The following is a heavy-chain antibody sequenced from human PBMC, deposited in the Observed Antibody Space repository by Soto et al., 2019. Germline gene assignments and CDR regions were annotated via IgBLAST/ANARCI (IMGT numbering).Heavy chain of an antibody. V-gene: IGHV3-23*01. CDR3: AKDATRTSGWYYFDY. J-gene: IGHJ4*02. CDR2: IDYTGGTT. Sequence: LRFSCAASGFTFSILAMGWVRQAPGKGLEWVSVIDYTGGTTYYTDSVKGRFIISRDNSKKILYLQMNSLRTEDTAIYYCAKDATRTSGWYYFDYWGRGALVTVSS. D-gene: IGHD6-19*01. CDR1: GFTFSILA.